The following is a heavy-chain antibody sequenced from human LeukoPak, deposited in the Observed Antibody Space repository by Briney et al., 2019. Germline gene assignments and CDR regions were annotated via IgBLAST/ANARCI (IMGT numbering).Heavy chain of an antibody. CDR2: ISSSGSTI. Sequence: PWGSLRLSCAASGFTFSDYYMSWIRQAPGKGLEWVSYISSSGSTIYYADSVKGRFTISRDNAKNSLYLQMNSLRAEDTAVYYCARASIAARWAFDIWGQGTMVTVSS. J-gene: IGHJ3*02. CDR1: GFTFSDYY. CDR3: ARASIAARWAFDI. V-gene: IGHV3-11*04. D-gene: IGHD6-6*01.